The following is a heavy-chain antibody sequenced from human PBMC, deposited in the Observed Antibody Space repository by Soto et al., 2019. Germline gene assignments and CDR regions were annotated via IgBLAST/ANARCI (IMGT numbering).Heavy chain of an antibody. Sequence: SETLSLTCTVSGGSISSYYWSWIRQPPGKGLEWIGYIYYSGSTNYNPSLKSRVTISVDTSKNQFSLKLSSVTAADTAVYYCARGGQLWPYYFDYWGQGTLVTVSA. V-gene: IGHV4-59*01. D-gene: IGHD5-18*01. CDR1: GGSISSYY. J-gene: IGHJ4*02. CDR3: ARGGQLWPYYFDY. CDR2: IYYSGST.